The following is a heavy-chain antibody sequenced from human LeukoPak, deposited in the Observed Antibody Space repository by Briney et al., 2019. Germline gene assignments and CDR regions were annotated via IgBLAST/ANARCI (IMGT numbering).Heavy chain of an antibody. CDR3: AKDFVLGTTGSYAIDF. J-gene: IGHJ4*02. D-gene: IGHD1-26*01. Sequence: GGSLRLSCAASGFTFSSYGMHWVRQAPGKGLECVAIISYDGSNKYYADSVKGRFTISRDNSKNTLYLQMNSLGAEDTAVYYCAKDFVLGTTGSYAIDFWGQGTLVTVSS. CDR1: GFTFSSYG. CDR2: ISYDGSNK. V-gene: IGHV3-30*18.